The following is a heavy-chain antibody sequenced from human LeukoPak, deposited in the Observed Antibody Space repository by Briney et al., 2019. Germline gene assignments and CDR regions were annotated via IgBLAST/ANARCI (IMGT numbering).Heavy chain of an antibody. D-gene: IGHD1-26*01. CDR1: NGSISSGDYY. Sequence: SQTLSLTRTVSNGSISSGDYYWSSIRQPPGKGLEWIGYIFYSGSTYYNPSLKSRVTISVDTSKNQFSLKLNSVTAADTAVYYCAKGGFYFDYWGQGTLVTVSS. V-gene: IGHV4-30-4*01. J-gene: IGHJ4*02. CDR2: IFYSGST. CDR3: AKGGFYFDY.